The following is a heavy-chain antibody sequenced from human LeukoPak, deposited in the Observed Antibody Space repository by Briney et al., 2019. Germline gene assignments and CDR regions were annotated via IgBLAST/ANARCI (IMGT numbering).Heavy chain of an antibody. Sequence: SETLSLTCTVSGGSISSYYCSWIRQPPGKGLEWIGYIYYSGSTNYNPSLKRRVTISVDTYKNQFSLKLSSVTAADTAVYYCARGPHYYDSSGYYAFDIXGQGTMVXVSS. CDR3: ARGPHYYDSSGYYAFDI. CDR1: GGSISSYY. D-gene: IGHD3-22*01. CDR2: IYYSGST. J-gene: IGHJ3*02. V-gene: IGHV4-59*01.